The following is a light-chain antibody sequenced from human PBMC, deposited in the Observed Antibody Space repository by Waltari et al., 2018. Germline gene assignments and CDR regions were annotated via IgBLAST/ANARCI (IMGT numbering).Light chain of an antibody. CDR1: QSVTSSF. J-gene: IGKJ1*01. Sequence: EIVLTQSPATLSLFPGERATLSCRASQSVTSSFLAWYQQKPGQPPRLLIYGASSRATGIPERFSGSGSGTDFTLSISSLEPEDFAVYYCQQYGSSPRTFGQGTKVEIK. CDR2: GAS. CDR3: QQYGSSPRT. V-gene: IGKV3-20*01.